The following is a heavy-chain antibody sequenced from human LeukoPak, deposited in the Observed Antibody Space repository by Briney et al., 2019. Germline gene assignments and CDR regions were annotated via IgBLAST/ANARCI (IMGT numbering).Heavy chain of an antibody. CDR2: IFYSGST. D-gene: IGHD5-24*01. CDR3: ARRGDGYPYYFYY. Sequence: SETLSLTCTVSGGSISNYYWSWIRQTPGKGLEWIGYIFYSGSTDYNPSVKSRVTISVDTSRNQFSLKLRSVTAAGTAVYYCARRGDGYPYYFYYWGQGTLVTVSS. J-gene: IGHJ4*02. V-gene: IGHV4-59*08. CDR1: GGSISNYY.